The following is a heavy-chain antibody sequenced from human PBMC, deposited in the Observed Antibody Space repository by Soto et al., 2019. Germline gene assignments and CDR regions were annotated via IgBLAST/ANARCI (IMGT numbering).Heavy chain of an antibody. V-gene: IGHV1-3*05. D-gene: IGHD5-12*01. Sequence: QVQLVQSGAEEKKPGASVKVSCKASGYTFTSYAMHWVRQAPGQRLEWMGWINAGNGNTKYSQKFQGRVTITRDTSASTADMELSSLRSEDTAVYYCARVGGGYDLWGGDYWGQGTLVTVSS. CDR1: GYTFTSYA. CDR3: ARVGGGYDLWGGDY. CDR2: INAGNGNT. J-gene: IGHJ4*02.